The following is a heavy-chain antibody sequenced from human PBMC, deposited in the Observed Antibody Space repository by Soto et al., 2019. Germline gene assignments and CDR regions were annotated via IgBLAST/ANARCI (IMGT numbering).Heavy chain of an antibody. Sequence: ESGGGMVQPGRSLRLSCAASGFTFSSYGMHWVRQAPGKGLEWVAVIWYDGSNKYYADSVKGRFTISRDNSKNTLYLQMNSLRAEDTAVYYCARDVVPAARGFDYWGQGTLVTVSS. D-gene: IGHD2-2*01. V-gene: IGHV3-33*01. CDR1: GFTFSSYG. CDR2: IWYDGSNK. J-gene: IGHJ4*02. CDR3: ARDVVPAARGFDY.